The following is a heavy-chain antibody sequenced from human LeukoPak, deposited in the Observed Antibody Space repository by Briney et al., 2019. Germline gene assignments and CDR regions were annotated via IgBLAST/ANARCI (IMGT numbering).Heavy chain of an antibody. D-gene: IGHD2-15*01. CDR1: GFTFSSNS. J-gene: IGHJ4*02. Sequence: GGSLRLSCAASGFTFSSNSMNWVRQAPGKGLEWVSSISSSSSYIYYADSVKGRFTISRDNAKNSLYLQMNSLRAEDTAVYYCARKYCSGGSCNWDYWGQGTLVTVSS. CDR3: ARKYCSGGSCNWDY. V-gene: IGHV3-21*01. CDR2: ISSSSSYI.